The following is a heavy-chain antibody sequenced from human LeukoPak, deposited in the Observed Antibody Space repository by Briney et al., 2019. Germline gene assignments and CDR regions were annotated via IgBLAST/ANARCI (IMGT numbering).Heavy chain of an antibody. Sequence: GGSLRLSCAASGFTSSSYASNWVRQAPGKGLEWVATVSGSGDRMYHADSVKGRFTISRDNSKNTIYLQMNSLRAEDTALYYCAKAAAAPGFDFWGQGTLVTVSS. V-gene: IGHV3-23*01. CDR2: VSGSGDRM. D-gene: IGHD6-13*01. CDR3: AKAAAAPGFDF. CDR1: GFTSSSYA. J-gene: IGHJ4*02.